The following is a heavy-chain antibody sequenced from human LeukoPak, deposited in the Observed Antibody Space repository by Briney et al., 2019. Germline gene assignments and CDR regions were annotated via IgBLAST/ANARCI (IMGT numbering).Heavy chain of an antibody. Sequence: GRSLRLSCAASGFTFSSYGMHWVRQAPGKGLEWVAAISYDGSNKYYADSVKGRFTISRDNSKNTLYLQMNSLRAEDTAVYYCAKDARYFDWLFQRYIDYWGQGTLVTVSS. V-gene: IGHV3-30*18. D-gene: IGHD3-9*01. CDR2: ISYDGSNK. CDR3: AKDARYFDWLFQRYIDY. CDR1: GFTFSSYG. J-gene: IGHJ4*02.